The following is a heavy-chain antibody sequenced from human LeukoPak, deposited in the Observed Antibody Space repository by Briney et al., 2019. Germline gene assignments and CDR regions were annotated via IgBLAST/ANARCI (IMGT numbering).Heavy chain of an antibody. D-gene: IGHD5-12*01. Sequence: SETLSLTCTVSGGSISSYYWSWIRQPPGKGLEWIGYIYYSGSTNYNPSLKSRVTISVDTSKNQFSLKLSSVTAADTAVYYCARRIYSGYDGGFDYWGQGTLVTVSS. V-gene: IGHV4-59*08. CDR1: GGSISSYY. CDR3: ARRIYSGYDGGFDY. J-gene: IGHJ4*02. CDR2: IYYSGST.